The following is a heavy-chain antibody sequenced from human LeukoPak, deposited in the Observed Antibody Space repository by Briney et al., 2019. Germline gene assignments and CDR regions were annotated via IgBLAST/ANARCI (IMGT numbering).Heavy chain of an antibody. Sequence: PVKVSCKASGGTFSSYAIRWVRQAPGQGLEWMGGIIPIFGTANYAQKFQGRVTITADESTSTAYMELRSLRSDDTAVYYCARDYDSSGSEFDPWGQGTLVTVSS. CDR1: GGTFSSYA. CDR2: IIPIFGTA. CDR3: ARDYDSSGSEFDP. D-gene: IGHD3-22*01. J-gene: IGHJ5*02. V-gene: IGHV1-69*13.